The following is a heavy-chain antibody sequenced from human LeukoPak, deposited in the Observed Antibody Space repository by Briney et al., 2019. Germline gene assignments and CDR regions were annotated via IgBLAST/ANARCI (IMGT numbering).Heavy chain of an antibody. CDR3: AKDPRRLQANGLDY. D-gene: IGHD4-11*01. J-gene: IGHJ4*02. CDR2: VRYDENNK. CDR1: GFTFSSYG. Sequence: GGSLRLSCAASGFTFSSYGMHWVRQAPGKGLEWVAFVRYDENNKYYADSVKGRFTISRDNSKNTLYLQMNSLRPEDTAVYYCAKDPRRLQANGLDYWGQGTLVTVSS. V-gene: IGHV3-30*02.